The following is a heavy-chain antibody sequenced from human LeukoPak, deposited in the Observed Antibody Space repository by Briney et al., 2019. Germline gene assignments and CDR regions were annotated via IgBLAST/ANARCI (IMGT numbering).Heavy chain of an antibody. V-gene: IGHV1-18*01. CDR2: ISAYNGNT. CDR1: GGTFSSYA. J-gene: IGHJ6*03. D-gene: IGHD4-11*01. CDR3: AREGYSAPGIYYYYYMDV. Sequence: ASVKVSCKASGGTFSSYAISWVRQAPGQGLEWMGWISAYNGNTNYAQKLQGRVTMTTDTSTSTAYMELRSLRSDDTAVYYCAREGYSAPGIYYYYYMDVWGKGTTVTVSS.